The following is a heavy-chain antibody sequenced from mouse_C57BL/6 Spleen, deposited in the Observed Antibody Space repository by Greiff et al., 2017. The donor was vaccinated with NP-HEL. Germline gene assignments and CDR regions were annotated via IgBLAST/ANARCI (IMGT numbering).Heavy chain of an antibody. CDR2: IWSGGST. Sequence: VKLMESGPGLVQPSQSLSITCTVSGFSLTSYGVHWVRQSPGKGLEWLGVIWSGGSTDYNAAFISRLSISKDNSKSQVFFKMNSLQADDTAIYYCARTSLYYDYDWFAYWGQGTLVTVSA. V-gene: IGHV2-2*01. CDR3: ARTSLYYDYDWFAY. J-gene: IGHJ3*01. D-gene: IGHD2-4*01. CDR1: GFSLTSYG.